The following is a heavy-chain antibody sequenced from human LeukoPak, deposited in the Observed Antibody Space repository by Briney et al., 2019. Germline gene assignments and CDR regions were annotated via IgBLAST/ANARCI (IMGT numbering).Heavy chain of an antibody. D-gene: IGHD6-13*01. CDR1: GGSISSYF. CDR2: IFYSGST. Sequence: SETLSLTCTVSGGSISSYFWSWIRQPPGRGLEWIGFIFYSGSTNYNPSLGSRVTISVDTSKNQFSLKLSSVTAADTAVCYCARSDGSSPDYWGQGSLVTVSS. J-gene: IGHJ4*02. V-gene: IGHV4-59*08. CDR3: ARSDGSSPDY.